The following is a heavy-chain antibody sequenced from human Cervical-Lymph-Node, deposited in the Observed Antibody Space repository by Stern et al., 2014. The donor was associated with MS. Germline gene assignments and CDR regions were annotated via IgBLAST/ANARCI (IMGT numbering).Heavy chain of an antibody. J-gene: IGHJ6*02. D-gene: IGHD3-22*01. Sequence: VQLVESGPGLVKPSQTLSLTCTVSGGSISSGSYYWSWIRQPAGKGLEWIGRIYTSGSTNYNPSLKSRVTISVDTTKNQFSLKLSSVTAADTAVYYCAREKEYYYDSSGYYRMDVWGQGTTVTVSS. CDR1: GGSISSGSYY. CDR2: IYTSGST. CDR3: AREKEYYYDSSGYYRMDV. V-gene: IGHV4-61*02.